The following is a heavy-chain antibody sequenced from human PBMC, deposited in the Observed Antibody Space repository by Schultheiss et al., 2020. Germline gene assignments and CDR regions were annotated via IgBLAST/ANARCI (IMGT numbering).Heavy chain of an antibody. D-gene: IGHD2-15*01. CDR3: AKDSDCSGGSCYHYGMDV. CDR2: IYYSGST. V-gene: IGHV4-39*07. CDR1: GGSISSGGYY. J-gene: IGHJ6*02. Sequence: SETLSLTCTVSGGSISSGGYYWSWIRQPPGKGLEWIGSIYYSGSTYYNPSLKSRVTISVDTSKNQFSLKLSSVTAADTAVYYCAKDSDCSGGSCYHYGMDVWGQGTTVTVSS.